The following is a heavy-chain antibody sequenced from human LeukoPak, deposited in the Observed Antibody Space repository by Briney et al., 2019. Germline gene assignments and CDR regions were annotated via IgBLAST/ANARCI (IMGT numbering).Heavy chain of an antibody. CDR3: ARNRAVSRKWFDP. V-gene: IGHV1-2*02. J-gene: IGHJ5*02. D-gene: IGHD1-14*01. CDR2: INPNSGGT. CDR1: GYTFTGYY. Sequence: ASVKVSCKASGYTFTGYYMHWLRQAPGQGLEWMGWINPNSGGTNYAQKFQGRVTMTRDTSISTAYMELSRLRSDDTAVYYCARNRAVSRKWFDPWGRGTLVTVSS.